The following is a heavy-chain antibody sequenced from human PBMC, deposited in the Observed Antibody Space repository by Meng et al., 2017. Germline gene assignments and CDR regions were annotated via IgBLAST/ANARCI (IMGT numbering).Heavy chain of an antibody. J-gene: IGHJ6*02. CDR1: GFTFSSYN. D-gene: IGHD3-16*02. Sequence: GESLKISCAASGFTFSSYNMNWVRQAPGKGLEWVSSISSSSSYIYYADSVKGRFTISRDNAKNSLYLQMNSLRAEDTAVYYCARDHTTFGGVIVIWHYYGMDVWGQGTTVTVSS. V-gene: IGHV3-21*01. CDR3: ARDHTTFGGVIVIWHYYGMDV. CDR2: ISSSSSYI.